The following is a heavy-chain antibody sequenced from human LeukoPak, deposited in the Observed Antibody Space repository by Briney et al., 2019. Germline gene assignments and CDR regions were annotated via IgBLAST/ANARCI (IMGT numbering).Heavy chain of an antibody. CDR3: AKDQLLVPHAFDI. J-gene: IGHJ3*02. CDR1: GFTFSSYA. D-gene: IGHD6-19*01. V-gene: IGHV3-23*01. Sequence: GGSLRLSCAASGFTFSSYAMSWVRQAPGKGLEWVSAISGSGGSTYYADSVKGRFTISRDNSKNTLYLQMDSLRAEDTAVYYCAKDQLLVPHAFDIWGQGTMVTLSS. CDR2: ISGSGGST.